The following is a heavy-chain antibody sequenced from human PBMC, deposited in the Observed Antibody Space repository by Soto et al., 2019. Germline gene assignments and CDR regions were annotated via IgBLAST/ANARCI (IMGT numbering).Heavy chain of an antibody. CDR2: ISGSGGST. V-gene: IGHV3-23*01. J-gene: IGHJ4*02. D-gene: IGHD3-22*01. CDR3: AKGRGGGYYYDSSGYYPFDY. CDR1: GFTFSSYA. Sequence: GGSLRLSCAASGFTFSSYAMSWVRQAPGKGLEWVSAISGSGGSTYYADSVKGRFTISRDNSKNTLYLQMNSLRAEDTAVYYCAKGRGGGYYYDSSGYYPFDYWGQRTLVTVSS.